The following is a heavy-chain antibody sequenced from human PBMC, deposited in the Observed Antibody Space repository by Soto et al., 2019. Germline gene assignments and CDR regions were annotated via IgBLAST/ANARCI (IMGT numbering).Heavy chain of an antibody. V-gene: IGHV1-58*01. Sequence: SXKVSYKTSGFTXTSSAVKLERQALGQRLEWIGWIVEGSGNTHYAQGFQGRVTLTRDMSASTAYLELSSLRSEETAVYYCAADPYYYDSSDYYSFDHWGQGPLV. J-gene: IGHJ4*02. CDR2: IVEGSGNT. D-gene: IGHD3-22*01. CDR3: AADPYYYDSSDYYSFDH. CDR1: GFTXTSSA.